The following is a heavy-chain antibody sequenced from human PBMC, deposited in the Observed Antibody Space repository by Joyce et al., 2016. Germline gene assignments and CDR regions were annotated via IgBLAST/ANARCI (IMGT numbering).Heavy chain of an antibody. J-gene: IGHJ4*02. CDR2: ISYDGIYK. D-gene: IGHD6-25*01. Sequence: QVQLVESGGGVVQPGRSLRLSCAASGLTLSNYGVNWVRQAPGKGLGWVAVISYDGIYKDYADSVKGRFTISRDNSKNPVFLEMNSLRTEDTAVYYCAKILTTTYSSGWFLDYWGQGTLVTVSS. CDR1: GLTLSNYG. V-gene: IGHV3-30*18. CDR3: AKILTTTYSSGWFLDY.